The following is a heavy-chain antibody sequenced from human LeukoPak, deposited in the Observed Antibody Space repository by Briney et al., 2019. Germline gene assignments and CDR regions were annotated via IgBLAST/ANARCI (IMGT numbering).Heavy chain of an antibody. V-gene: IGHV4-59*08. CDR2: IYYTGII. D-gene: IGHD3-22*01. CDR3: AGGMHYYGSGGYNWFDP. CDR1: GFTVSSNY. J-gene: IGHJ5*02. Sequence: GSLRLSCAASGFTVSSNYMSWIRQPPGKGLEWIGDIYYTGIINYDPSLKSRVTISVDTSKNQFSLKLKSVTAADTAVYYCAGGMHYYGSGGYNWFDPWGQGTLVTVSS.